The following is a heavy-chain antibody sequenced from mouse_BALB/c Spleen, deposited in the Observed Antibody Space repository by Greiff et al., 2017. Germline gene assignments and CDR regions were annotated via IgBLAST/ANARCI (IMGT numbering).Heavy chain of an antibody. D-gene: IGHD1-1*01. CDR1: GYTFTSYW. V-gene: IGHV1-69*02. CDR3: TSRYYGSSYGYWYFDV. CDR2: IYPSDSYT. Sequence: VQLQQPGAELVRPGASVKLSCKASGYTFTSYWINWVKQRPGQGLEWIGNIYPSDSYTNYNQKFKDKATLTVDKSSSTAYMQLSSPTSEDSAVYYCTSRYYGSSYGYWYFDVWGAGTTVTVSS. J-gene: IGHJ1*01.